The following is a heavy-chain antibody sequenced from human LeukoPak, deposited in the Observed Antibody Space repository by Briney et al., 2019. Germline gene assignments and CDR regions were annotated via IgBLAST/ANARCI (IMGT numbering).Heavy chain of an antibody. Sequence: ASVKVSCKASGYTFTSYGISWVRHGPGQGLEWKGWISAYNGNTNYAQKLQGRVTMATDTSTSTAYMELRSLRSDDTAVYYCARVRFRPSGSIMGVVVPAADAFDIWGQGKMVTVSS. D-gene: IGHD2-2*01. CDR3: ARVRFRPSGSIMGVVVPAADAFDI. CDR2: ISAYNGNT. CDR1: GYTFTSYG. V-gene: IGHV1-18*01. J-gene: IGHJ3*02.